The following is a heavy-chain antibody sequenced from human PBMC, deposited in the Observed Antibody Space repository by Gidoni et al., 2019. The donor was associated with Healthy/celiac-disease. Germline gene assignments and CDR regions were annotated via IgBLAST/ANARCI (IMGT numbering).Heavy chain of an antibody. J-gene: IGHJ4*02. CDR1: GFTFDDYA. Sequence: EVQLVESGGGLVQPGRSLRLSCAASGFTFDDYAMHWVRQAPGKGLEGVSGISWNSGSIGYADSVKGRFTISRDNAKNSLYLQMNSLRAEDTALYYCAKASYDSSGYYSGNFDYWGQGTLVTVSS. V-gene: IGHV3-9*01. D-gene: IGHD3-22*01. CDR2: ISWNSGSI. CDR3: AKASYDSSGYYSGNFDY.